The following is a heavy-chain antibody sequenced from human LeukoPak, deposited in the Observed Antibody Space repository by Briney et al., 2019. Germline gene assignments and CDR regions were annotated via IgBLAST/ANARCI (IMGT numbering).Heavy chain of an antibody. D-gene: IGHD5-18*01. CDR3: ARGGYRYGLGF. CDR2: IKYDGTEK. Sequence: GGSLRLSCAVSGFTFSSYRMSWVRQAPGKGLEWVANIKYDGTEKYYADSVKGRFTISRDKAGNSLHLQMNSLRGEDTAVYYCARGGYRYGLGFWSQGTLVTVSS. J-gene: IGHJ4*02. CDR1: GFTFSSYR. V-gene: IGHV3-7*03.